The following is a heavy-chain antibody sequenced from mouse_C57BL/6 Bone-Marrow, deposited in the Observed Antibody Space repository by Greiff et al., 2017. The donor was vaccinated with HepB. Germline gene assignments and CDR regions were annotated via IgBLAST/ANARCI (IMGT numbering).Heavy chain of an antibody. V-gene: IGHV5-9-1*02. CDR2: ISSGGDYI. J-gene: IGHJ2*01. CDR3: TGDDGYYCGDY. D-gene: IGHD2-3*01. Sequence: EVHLVESGEGLVKPGGSLKLSCAASGFTFSSYAMSWVRQTPEKRLEWVAYISSGGDYIYYADPVKGRFTISRDNARNTLYLQMSSLKSEDTAMYYCTGDDGYYCGDYWGQGTTLTVSS. CDR1: GFTFSSYA.